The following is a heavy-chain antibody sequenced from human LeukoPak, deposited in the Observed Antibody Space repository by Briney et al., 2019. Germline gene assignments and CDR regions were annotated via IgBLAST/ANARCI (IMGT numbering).Heavy chain of an antibody. CDR2: ITSSGDAT. J-gene: IGHJ4*02. CDR1: GFTFNIYS. V-gene: IGHV3-23*01. Sequence: GGSLRLSCAASGFTFNIYSMSWVRQAPGKGREWVSSITSSGDATFYEDSVKDRFTISRDNSKNMLYLQMSRLRAEDTAVYYCAKDRPNYHESNGHYYRPNGDYWGQGTLVTVSS. CDR3: AKDRPNYHESNGHYYRPNGDY. D-gene: IGHD3-22*01.